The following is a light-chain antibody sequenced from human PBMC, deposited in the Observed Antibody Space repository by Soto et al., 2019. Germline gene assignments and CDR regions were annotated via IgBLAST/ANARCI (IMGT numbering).Light chain of an antibody. CDR2: EVS. Sequence: QSVLTQPPSASGSLGQSVTISCTGTSSDIGTYDYVSWYQQHPGRAPKLIIFEVSKRPLGVPDRFSGSKSGNTASLIVSGLQPDDEAEYHCTSYTGDDFTFGFGTGTKV. V-gene: IGLV2-8*01. CDR1: SSDIGTYDY. CDR3: TSYTGDDFTFG. J-gene: IGLJ1*01.